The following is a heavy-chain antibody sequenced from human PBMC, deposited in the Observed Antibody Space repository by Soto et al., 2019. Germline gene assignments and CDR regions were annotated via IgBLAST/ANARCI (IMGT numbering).Heavy chain of an antibody. Sequence: QVQLVESGGGVVQPGRSLRLSCAASGFTFSSYGMQWVRQAPGKGLEWVELIWFDGSNKYYSDSVKGRFTISRDNSKNTLDLQMNSLRAEDTAVYYCARDMGYSSGHGFDYWGQGTLVTVSS. CDR2: IWFDGSNK. V-gene: IGHV3-33*01. CDR3: ARDMGYSSGHGFDY. J-gene: IGHJ4*02. D-gene: IGHD6-19*01. CDR1: GFTFSSYG.